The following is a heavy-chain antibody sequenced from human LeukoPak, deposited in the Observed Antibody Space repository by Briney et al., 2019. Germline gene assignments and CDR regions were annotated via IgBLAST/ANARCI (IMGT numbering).Heavy chain of an antibody. CDR2: LSSSSSYI. CDR1: GFSFSSYS. J-gene: IGHJ4*02. D-gene: IGHD3-22*01. Sequence: GGSLRLSCAASGFSFSSYSMNWVRQAPGKGLEWVSSLSSSSSYIYYADSVKGRFTISRDNPKNSLYLQINSLRAEDTAVYYCARGSYYDGYFDYWGQGTLVTVSS. CDR3: ARGSYYDGYFDY. V-gene: IGHV3-21*01.